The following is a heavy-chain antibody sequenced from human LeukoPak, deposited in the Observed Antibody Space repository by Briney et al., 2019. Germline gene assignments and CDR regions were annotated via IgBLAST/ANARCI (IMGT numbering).Heavy chain of an antibody. CDR2: RWYDGSNK. V-gene: IGHV3-33*01. J-gene: IGHJ4*02. CDR1: GFTFSSYG. CDR3: ARDSGGSCYI. D-gene: IGHD2-15*01. Sequence: GRSLRLSCPASGFTFSSYGMHWVRQAPGKGLEWVGVRWYDGSNKYYADSVKGRFTISRDNSNNTLYLQMNSLGAEEKAVYYCARDSGGSCYIWGQGTLVTVSS.